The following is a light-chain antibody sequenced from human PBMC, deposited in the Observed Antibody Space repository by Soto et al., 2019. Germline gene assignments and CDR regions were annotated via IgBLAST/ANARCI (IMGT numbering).Light chain of an antibody. CDR3: QTWGTGIHYV. V-gene: IGLV4-69*01. CDR1: SGHSSYA. CDR2: LNSDGSH. J-gene: IGLJ1*01. Sequence: QLVLTQSPSASASLGASVKLTCTLSSGHSSYAIAWHQQQPEKGPRYLMKLNSDGSHSKGDGIPDRFSGSSSGAERYLTISSLQSEDEADYYCQTWGTGIHYVFGTGTKVIVL.